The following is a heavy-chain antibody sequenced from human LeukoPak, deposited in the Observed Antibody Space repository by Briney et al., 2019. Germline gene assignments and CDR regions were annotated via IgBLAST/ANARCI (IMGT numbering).Heavy chain of an antibody. J-gene: IGHJ5*02. Sequence: SETLSLTCAVYGGSFSGYYWSWIRQPPGKGLERIGEINHSGSTNYNPSLKSRVTISVDTSKNQFSLKLSSVTAADTAVYYCARANSYNWNYSWFDPWGQGTLVTVSS. CDR3: ARANSYNWNYSWFDP. CDR1: GGSFSGYY. V-gene: IGHV4-34*01. D-gene: IGHD1-7*01. CDR2: INHSGST.